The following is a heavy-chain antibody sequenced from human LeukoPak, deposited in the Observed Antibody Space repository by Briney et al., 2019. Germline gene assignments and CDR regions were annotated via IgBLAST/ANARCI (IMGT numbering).Heavy chain of an antibody. V-gene: IGHV3-23*01. CDR2: ISGIGGNT. D-gene: IGHD3-9*01. CDR1: GFTFSSYA. J-gene: IGHJ5*02. Sequence: GGPLRLSCAASGFTFSSYAMSWVRQAPGKGLEWVSSISGIGGNTYYADSVKGRFTISRDNSKNTLYLQMNSLRAEDTAVYYCARGGGDYDILTGYPPIPWFDPWGQGTLVTVSS. CDR3: ARGGGDYDILTGYPPIPWFDP.